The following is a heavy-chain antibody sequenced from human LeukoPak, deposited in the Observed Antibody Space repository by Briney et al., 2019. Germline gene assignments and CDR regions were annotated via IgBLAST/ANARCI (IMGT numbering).Heavy chain of an antibody. V-gene: IGHV3-23*01. J-gene: IGHJ3*02. CDR2: MSLSTSGK. D-gene: IGHD3-16*01. Sequence: GGSLRLSCAASGFSFSDYDMSWVRQAPGKGLEWVSSMSLSTSGKTYADSVKGRFTVSTDKAKNTLYLQMDSLRAEDTAMYYCAKALTRWAFDMWGQGTMVTVSS. CDR1: GFSFSDYD. CDR3: AKALTRWAFDM.